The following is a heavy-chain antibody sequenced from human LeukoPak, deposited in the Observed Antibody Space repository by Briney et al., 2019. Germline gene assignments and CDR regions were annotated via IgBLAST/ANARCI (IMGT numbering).Heavy chain of an antibody. D-gene: IGHD6-19*01. Sequence: GGSLRLSCAASGFTFSSYWMSWVRQAPGKGLEWVANIKEDGSDKYYVDSVKGRFTISRDNAKNSLYPQMNSLRAEDTAVYYCARASVVAGTREYWGQGTLVTVSS. CDR1: GFTFSSYW. CDR2: IKEDGSDK. V-gene: IGHV3-7*01. CDR3: ARASVVAGTREY. J-gene: IGHJ4*02.